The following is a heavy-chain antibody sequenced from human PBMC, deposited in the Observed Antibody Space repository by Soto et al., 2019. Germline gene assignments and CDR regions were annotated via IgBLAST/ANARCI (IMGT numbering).Heavy chain of an antibody. CDR1: GFSLSTSGVG. V-gene: IGHV2-5*02. Sequence: QITLKESGPTLVKPTQTLTLTCTFSGFSLSTSGVGVGWIRQPPGKALEWLALIYWDDDKRHTPSLKSRLPITKDTSKNQVVLTMSNMDPVDTATYYCAHWAGGGSGGSCYEYWGQGTLVTVSS. D-gene: IGHD2-15*01. J-gene: IGHJ4*02. CDR3: AHWAGGGSGGSCYEY. CDR2: IYWDDDK.